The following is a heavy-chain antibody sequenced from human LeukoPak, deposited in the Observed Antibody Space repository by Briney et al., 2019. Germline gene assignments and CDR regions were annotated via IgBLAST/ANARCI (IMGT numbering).Heavy chain of an antibody. CDR1: GFTFSSYW. Sequence: GGSLRLSCAASGFTFSSYWMSWVRQAPGKGLEWVANIKKDGSEKYYVDSVKGRFTISRDNAENSLYLQLNTLRAEDTAVYYCATDPWDYVWGSYFDSWGQGTLVTVSS. D-gene: IGHD3-16*01. V-gene: IGHV3-7*01. CDR3: ATDPWDYVWGSYFDS. J-gene: IGHJ4*02. CDR2: IKKDGSEK.